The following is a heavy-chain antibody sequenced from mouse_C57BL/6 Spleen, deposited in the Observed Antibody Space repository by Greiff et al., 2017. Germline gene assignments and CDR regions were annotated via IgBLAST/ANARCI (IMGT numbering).Heavy chain of an antibody. CDR3: ARGGVAYYFDY. J-gene: IGHJ2*01. D-gene: IGHD1-1*02. CDR2: ISYSVST. V-gene: IGHV3-1*01. CDR1: GYSITSGYD. Sequence: EVQLVESGPGMVKPSQSLSLTCTVTGYSITSGYDWHWIRHFPGNKLEWMGYISYSVSTNYNPSLKSRISITYDTSKNHFFLKLNSVTTEATTTYCCARGGVAYYFDYWGQGTTLTVSS.